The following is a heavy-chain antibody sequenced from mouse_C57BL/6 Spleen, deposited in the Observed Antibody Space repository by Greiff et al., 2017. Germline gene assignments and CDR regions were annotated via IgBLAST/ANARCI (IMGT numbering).Heavy chain of an antibody. CDR1: GFNITDYY. J-gene: IGHJ4*01. V-gene: IGHV14-1*01. CDR3: TTRNAMDY. CDR2: IDPEDGDT. Sequence: VQLQQSGAELVRPGASVKLSCTASGFNITDYYMHWVKQRPEQGLEWIGRIDPEDGDTEYTPKFQGTATMTADKSSNTAYLQLSSLTYEGTTVYYCTTRNAMDYWGQGTSVTVSS.